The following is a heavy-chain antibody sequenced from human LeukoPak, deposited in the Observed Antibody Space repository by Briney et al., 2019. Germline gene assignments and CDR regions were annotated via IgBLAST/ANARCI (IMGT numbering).Heavy chain of an antibody. D-gene: IGHD4-17*01. CDR3: ARAPYDSGDDRFDY. J-gene: IGHJ4*02. Sequence: GREWXXYIYHSGRTFSNPSLKSRVTISVDRSKNQFSLKLSSVTAADTAVYYCARAPYDSGDDRFDYWGQGTLVTVSS. CDR2: IYHSGRT. V-gene: IGHV4-30-2*01.